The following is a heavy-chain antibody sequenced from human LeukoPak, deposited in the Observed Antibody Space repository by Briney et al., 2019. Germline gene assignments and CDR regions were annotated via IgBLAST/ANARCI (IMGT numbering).Heavy chain of an antibody. D-gene: IGHD3-3*01. CDR3: AKDYPPSKTYYDFWSGLLTYAGAFDI. J-gene: IGHJ3*02. CDR2: ISGSGGST. CDR1: GFTFSSYA. V-gene: IGHV3-23*01. Sequence: GGSLRLSCAASGFTFSSYAMSWVRQAPGKGLEWVSAISGSGGSTYYADSVKGRFTISRDNSKNTLYLQMNSLRAEDTAVYYCAKDYPPSKTYYDFWSGLLTYAGAFDIWGQGTMVTVSS.